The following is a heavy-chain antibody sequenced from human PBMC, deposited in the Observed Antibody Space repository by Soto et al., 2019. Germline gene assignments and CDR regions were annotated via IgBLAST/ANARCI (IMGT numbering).Heavy chain of an antibody. CDR2: FDPEDGET. CDR3: ATKLMTTVTTDPYYFDD. Sequence: ASVKVSCKVSGYTLTELSMHWVRQAPGKGLEWMGGFDPEDGETIYAQKFQGRVTMTEDTSTDTAYMELSSLRSEDTAVYYCATKLMTTVTTDPYYFDDWGQGTLVTVSS. CDR1: GYTLTELS. V-gene: IGHV1-24*01. D-gene: IGHD4-17*01. J-gene: IGHJ4*02.